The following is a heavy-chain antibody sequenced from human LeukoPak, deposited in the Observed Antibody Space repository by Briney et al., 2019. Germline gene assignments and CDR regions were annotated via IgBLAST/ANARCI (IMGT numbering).Heavy chain of an antibody. Sequence: PSETLSLTCAVYGGSFSGYYWSWIRQPPGKGLEWIGEINHSGSTNYNPSLKSRVTISVDTSKNQFSLKLSSVTAADTAVYYCASSSSTSIFDYWGQGTLVTVSS. D-gene: IGHD2-2*01. CDR2: INHSGST. CDR3: ASSSSTSIFDY. J-gene: IGHJ4*02. CDR1: GGSFSGYY. V-gene: IGHV4-34*01.